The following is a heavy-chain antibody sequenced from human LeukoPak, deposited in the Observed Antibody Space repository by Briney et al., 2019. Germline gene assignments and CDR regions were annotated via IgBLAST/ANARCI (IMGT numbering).Heavy chain of an antibody. J-gene: IGHJ4*02. D-gene: IGHD5-18*01. V-gene: IGHV4-4*07. CDR3: ARDRSYGPDH. CDR2: INTSGST. CDR1: GDSISGYY. Sequence: SETLSLPCTVSGDSISGYYWSWIRQFAGKGLEWIGRINTSGSTNYKPSLKSRVTMSVDTSKNQFSLKLSPVTAADTAVYYCARDRSYGPDHWGQGTLVTVSS.